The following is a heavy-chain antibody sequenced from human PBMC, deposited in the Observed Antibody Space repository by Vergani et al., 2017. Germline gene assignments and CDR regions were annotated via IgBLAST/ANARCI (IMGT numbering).Heavy chain of an antibody. CDR2: IYSTGST. V-gene: IGHV4-59*13. Sequence: QVQLEESGPGLVKPSETLSLTCTVSGGSFNTYYWSWIRQSPGKGLEWIGYIYSTGSTNYNPSLNSRVTMSVDTSKNQFSLKLRSVTAADTAVYFCARVKGHYDIFFRGGGPGLRYYFDYWGQGTLVTVSS. CDR1: GGSFNTYY. D-gene: IGHD3-9*01. J-gene: IGHJ4*02. CDR3: ARVKGHYDIFFRGGGPGLRYYFDY.